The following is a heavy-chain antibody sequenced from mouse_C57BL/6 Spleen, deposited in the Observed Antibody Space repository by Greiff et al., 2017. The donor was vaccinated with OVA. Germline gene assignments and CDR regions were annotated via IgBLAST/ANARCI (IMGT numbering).Heavy chain of an antibody. J-gene: IGHJ4*01. V-gene: IGHV5-6*01. CDR1: GFTFSSYG. CDR2: ISSGGSYT. Sequence: EVMLVESGGDLVKPGGSLKLSCAASGFTFSSYGMSWVRQTPDKRLEWVATISSGGSYTYYPDSVKGRFTISRDNAKNTLYLQMSSLKSEDTAMYYCARQMVTTFLYGMDYWGQGTSVTVSS. CDR3: ARQMVTTFLYGMDY. D-gene: IGHD2-3*01.